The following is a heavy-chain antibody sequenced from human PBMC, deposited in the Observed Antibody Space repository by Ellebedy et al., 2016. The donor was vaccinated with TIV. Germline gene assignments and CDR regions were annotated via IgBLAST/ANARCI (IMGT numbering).Heavy chain of an antibody. D-gene: IGHD6-19*01. J-gene: IGHJ3*02. CDR1: GYSFTSYW. V-gene: IGHV5-51*01. CDR3: ARSSGWYADAFDI. CDR2: IYPGDSDT. Sequence: GESLKISXKGSGYSFTSYWIGWVRQMPGKGLEWMGIIYPGDSDTRYSPSFQGQVTISADKSISTAYLQWSSLKASDTAMYYCARSSGWYADAFDIWGQGTMVTVSS.